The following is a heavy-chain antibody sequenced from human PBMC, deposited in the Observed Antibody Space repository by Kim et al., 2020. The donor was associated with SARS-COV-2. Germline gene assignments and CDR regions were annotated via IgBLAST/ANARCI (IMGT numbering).Heavy chain of an antibody. CDR2: IYYSGST. D-gene: IGHD2-15*01. CDR3: ARGDCSGGSCYWNY. CDR1: GGSISSYY. Sequence: SETLSLTCTVSGGSISSYYWSWIRQHPGKGLEWIGYIYYSGSTNYNPSLKSRVTISVDTSKNQFSLKLSSVTAADTAVYYCARGDCSGGSCYWNYWGQGTLVTVSS. J-gene: IGHJ4*02. V-gene: IGHV4-59*13.